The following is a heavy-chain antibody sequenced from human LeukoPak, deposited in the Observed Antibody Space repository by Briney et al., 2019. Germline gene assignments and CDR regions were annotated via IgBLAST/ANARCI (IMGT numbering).Heavy chain of an antibody. D-gene: IGHD3-10*01. Sequence: GGSLRLSCAASGFSFSRYWMSWVRQAPGKGLEWVANIKHDGSEKNYVDAVEGRFTISRDNAKNSLYLQMNNLRAEDTAVYYCAFSVRDYFEHWGQGTLVIVSS. CDR2: IKHDGSEK. V-gene: IGHV3-7*01. CDR1: GFSFSRYW. CDR3: AFSVRDYFEH. J-gene: IGHJ4*02.